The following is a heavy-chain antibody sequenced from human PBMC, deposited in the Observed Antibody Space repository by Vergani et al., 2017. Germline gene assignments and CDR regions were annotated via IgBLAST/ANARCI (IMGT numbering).Heavy chain of an antibody. CDR3: ARTTYYDFWSGPDAFDI. Sequence: QVQLQESGPGLVKPSETLSLTCTVSGGSISSYYWSWIRQPPGKGLEWIGYIYYSGSTNYNPSLKSRVTISVDTSKNQFSLKLSSVTAADTAVYYCARTTYYDFWSGPDAFDIWGQGTMVTVSS. CDR1: GGSISSYY. J-gene: IGHJ3*02. CDR2: IYYSGST. V-gene: IGHV4-59*01. D-gene: IGHD3-3*01.